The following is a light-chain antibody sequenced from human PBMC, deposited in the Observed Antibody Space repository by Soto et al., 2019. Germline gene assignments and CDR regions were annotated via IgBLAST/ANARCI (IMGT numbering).Light chain of an antibody. CDR1: QSISNS. Sequence: EIVMTQSPATLSVSPGERATLSCRASQSISNSLAWYQQKPGQAPSLLIYGASTRATGIPARFSGSGSGTEFTLNISSLQSEDSAVYYCQQYNNWPPRTFGQGTKLKIK. J-gene: IGKJ2*01. CDR3: QQYNNWPPRT. CDR2: GAS. V-gene: IGKV3-15*01.